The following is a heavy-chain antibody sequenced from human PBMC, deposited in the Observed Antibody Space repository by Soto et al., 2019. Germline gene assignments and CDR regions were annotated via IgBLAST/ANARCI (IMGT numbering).Heavy chain of an antibody. Sequence: ASVKVSCKASGYTFNYYGISWVRQAPGQGLEWVGWISAHNGDTKYAQNLQGRLTLTTDTSTSTAYMELTSLTSDGTAVYYCARDWSRYFDSSGLMWFYWGQGTLVTVSS. CDR2: ISAHNGDT. J-gene: IGHJ4*02. V-gene: IGHV1-18*04. D-gene: IGHD3-22*01. CDR1: GYTFNYYG. CDR3: ARDWSRYFDSSGLMWFY.